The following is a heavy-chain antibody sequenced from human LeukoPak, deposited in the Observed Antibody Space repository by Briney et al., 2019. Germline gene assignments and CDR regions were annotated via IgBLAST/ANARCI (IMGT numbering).Heavy chain of an antibody. CDR1: GGTFSGYA. D-gene: IGHD3/OR15-3a*01. CDR2: ILPIFGTT. V-gene: IGHV1-69*13. CDR3: ARDENFGTGSTH. Sequence: SVKVSCKASGGTFSGYAFSWVRQAPGQGLEWMGGILPIFGTTPYAQNFQGRVTVSADESTSTVYSALTNLTFEDTAIYYCARDENFGTGSTHWGQGIPVTVAS. J-gene: IGHJ4*02.